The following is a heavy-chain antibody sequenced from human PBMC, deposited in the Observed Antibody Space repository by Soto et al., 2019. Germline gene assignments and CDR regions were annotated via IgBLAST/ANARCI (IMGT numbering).Heavy chain of an antibody. J-gene: IGHJ6*02. D-gene: IGHD3-22*01. V-gene: IGHV4-61*01. CDR3: ARXYYDSSGPPGYYYGMDV. Sequence: SETLSLTCTVSGGSVSSGSYYWSWIRQPPGKGLEWIGYIYYSGSTNYNPSLKSRVTISVDTSKNQFSLKLSSVTAADTAVYYCARXYYDSSGPPGYYYGMDVWGQGTTVTVSS. CDR2: IYYSGST. CDR1: GGSVSSGSYY.